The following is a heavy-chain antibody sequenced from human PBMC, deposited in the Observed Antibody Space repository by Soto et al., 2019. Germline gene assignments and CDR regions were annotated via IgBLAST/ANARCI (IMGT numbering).Heavy chain of an antibody. CDR3: VRVRGGGTYHFDY. CDR1: GSTFSDHY. CDR2: TRNKARSYTT. D-gene: IGHD3-10*01. V-gene: IGHV3-72*01. Sequence: GGSLRLSCAASGSTFSDHYMDWVRQAPGKGLEWVGRTRNKARSYTTEYAASVNGRFTISRDDSKNSLYLQMNSLKTDDTAVYYCVRVRGGGTYHFDYWGQGTLVTVSS. J-gene: IGHJ4*02.